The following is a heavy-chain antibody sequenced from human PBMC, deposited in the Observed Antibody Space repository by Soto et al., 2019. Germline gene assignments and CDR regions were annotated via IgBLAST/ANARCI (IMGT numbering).Heavy chain of an antibody. J-gene: IGHJ4*02. CDR3: ATIFGVVISFDY. V-gene: IGHV1-24*01. CDR2: FDPEDGET. Sequence: GASVKVSCKVSGYTLTELSMHWVRQAPGKGLEWMGGFDPEDGETIYAQKFQGRVTMTEDTSTDTAYMELSSLRSEDTAVYYCATIFGVVISFDYWGQGTLVTVSS. CDR1: GYTLTELS. D-gene: IGHD3-3*01.